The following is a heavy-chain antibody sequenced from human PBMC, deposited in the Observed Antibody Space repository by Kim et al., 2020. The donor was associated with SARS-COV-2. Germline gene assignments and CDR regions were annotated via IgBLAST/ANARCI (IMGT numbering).Heavy chain of an antibody. D-gene: IGHD2-15*01. J-gene: IGHJ4*02. CDR3: ARRSAFWGYCSGGSCSEIDY. Sequence: SETLSLTCTVSGGSISSSSYYWGWIRQPPGKGLEWIGSIYYSGSTYYNPSLKSRVTISVDTSKNQFSLKLSSVTAADTAVYYCARRSAFWGYCSGGSCSEIDYWGQGTLVTVSS. CDR1: GGSISSSSYY. CDR2: IYYSGST. V-gene: IGHV4-39*01.